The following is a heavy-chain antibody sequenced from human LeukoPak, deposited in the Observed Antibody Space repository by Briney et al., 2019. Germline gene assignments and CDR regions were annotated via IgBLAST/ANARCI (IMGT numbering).Heavy chain of an antibody. V-gene: IGHV3-7*01. J-gene: IGHJ4*02. CDR1: EFTINTSC. D-gene: IGHD6-6*01. Sequence: SPAAAEFTINTSCMWCVSHQPRGGLEWVANIMQDGTKTYYMQSVKGRFTISRDKANNSLSLQMTNVSAADTAVYYCPRLGDRLVLGNWGQGTLVT. CDR2: IMQDGTKT. CDR3: PRLGDRLVLGN.